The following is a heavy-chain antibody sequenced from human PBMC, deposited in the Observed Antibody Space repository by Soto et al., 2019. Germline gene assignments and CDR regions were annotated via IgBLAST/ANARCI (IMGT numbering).Heavy chain of an antibody. J-gene: IGHJ5*02. V-gene: IGHV4-59*08. CDR1: GGSISSYY. CDR2: IYYSGST. D-gene: IGHD2-2*01. CDR3: AVLRSQLLRESVTNWFDP. Sequence: SETLSLTCTVSGGSISSYYWSWIRQPPGKGLEWIGYIYYSGSTNYNPSLKSGVTISVDTSKNQFSLKLSSVTAADTAVYYCAVLRSQLLRESVTNWFDPWGQGTLVTVSS.